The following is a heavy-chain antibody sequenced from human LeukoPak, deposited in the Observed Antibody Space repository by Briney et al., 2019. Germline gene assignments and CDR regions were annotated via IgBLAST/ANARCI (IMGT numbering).Heavy chain of an antibody. CDR1: GFTFSSYA. CDR3: ARDPQQLGPFDY. D-gene: IGHD6-13*01. J-gene: IGHJ4*02. Sequence: GGSLRLSCAASGFTFSSYAMHWVRQAPGKGLEWVAVTSYDGSNKYYADSVKGRFTISRDNSKNTLYLQMNSLRAEDTAVYYCARDPQQLGPFDYWGQGTLVTVSS. CDR2: TSYDGSNK. V-gene: IGHV3-30*04.